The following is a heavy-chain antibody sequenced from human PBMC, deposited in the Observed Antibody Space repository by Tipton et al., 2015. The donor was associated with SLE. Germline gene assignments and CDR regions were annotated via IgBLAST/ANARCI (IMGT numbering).Heavy chain of an antibody. CDR3: AKQISGKGYLDD. D-gene: IGHD5-12*01. Sequence: SLSLSCVVSGFNFGSYWMHLVRQVPGKGLVWVARINEDGGITSYADSVRGRFTISRDNARNSLYLQMNSLRPEDTGFYFCAKQISGKGYLDDWGQGTLVTVSS. CDR1: GFNFGSYW. V-gene: IGHV3-74*01. J-gene: IGHJ4*02. CDR2: INEDGGIT.